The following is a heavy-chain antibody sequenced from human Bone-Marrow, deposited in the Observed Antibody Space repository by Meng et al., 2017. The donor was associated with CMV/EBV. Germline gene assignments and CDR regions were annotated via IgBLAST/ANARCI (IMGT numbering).Heavy chain of an antibody. Sequence: ASVKVSCKASGYTFTGYYMHWVRQAPGQGLEWMGWINPNSGGTNYAQKFQGRVTMTRDTSISTDYMKLSRLRSDDTAVYYCARVGGYCSSTSCYDSQRARFDYWGQGTLVTVSS. CDR1: GYTFTGYY. J-gene: IGHJ4*02. D-gene: IGHD2-2*01. CDR3: ARVGGYCSSTSCYDSQRARFDY. V-gene: IGHV1-2*02. CDR2: INPNSGGT.